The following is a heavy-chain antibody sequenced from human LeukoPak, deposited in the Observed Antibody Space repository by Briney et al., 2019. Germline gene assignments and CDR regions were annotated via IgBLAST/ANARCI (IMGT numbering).Heavy chain of an antibody. D-gene: IGHD5-18*01. V-gene: IGHV3-7*01. Sequence: GGSLRLSCEVSGFTFSSYHMNWVRQAPGKGLEWVANIKQDGSEKYYVDSVKGRFTISRDNAKTSLYLQMNSLRAEDTAVYYCARDLSGVTGYTYGRGIDYWGQGTLVTVSS. J-gene: IGHJ4*02. CDR2: IKQDGSEK. CDR1: GFTFSSYH. CDR3: ARDLSGVTGYTYGRGIDY.